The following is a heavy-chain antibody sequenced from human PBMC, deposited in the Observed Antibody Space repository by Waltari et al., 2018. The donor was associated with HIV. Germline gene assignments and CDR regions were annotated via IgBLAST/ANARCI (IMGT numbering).Heavy chain of an antibody. CDR1: GFRFSNYW. D-gene: IGHD1-26*01. CDR3: ARDFPLEGDNGDYFDT. V-gene: IGHV3-7*01. Sequence: EVHLVESGGGLVQPGGSLRLSCAASGFRFSNYWMSWVRQAPGKGLEWVANIKQDGSEKYYVGSVKGRFTISRDNAKNSLYLQMNSLSADDMAVYYCARDFPLEGDNGDYFDTWGQGTLVTVSS. CDR2: IKQDGSEK. J-gene: IGHJ4*02.